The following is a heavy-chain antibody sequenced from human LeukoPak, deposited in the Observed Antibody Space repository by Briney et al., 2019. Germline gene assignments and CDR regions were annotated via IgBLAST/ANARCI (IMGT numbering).Heavy chain of an antibody. J-gene: IGHJ4*02. V-gene: IGHV4-59*01. CDR1: GGSISSYY. CDR2: IYYSGST. Sequence: SETLSLTCTVSGGSISSYYWSWIRQPPGKGLEWIGYIYYSGSTNYNPSLKSRVTISVDTSKNQFSLKLSSVTAADTAVYYCARGAKDIPFDYWGQGTLVTVSS. D-gene: IGHD2-15*01. CDR3: ARGAKDIPFDY.